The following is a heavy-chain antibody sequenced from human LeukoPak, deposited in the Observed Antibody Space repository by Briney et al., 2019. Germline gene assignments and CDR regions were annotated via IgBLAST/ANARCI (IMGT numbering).Heavy chain of an antibody. J-gene: IGHJ5*02. Sequence: PGGSLRLSCAASGFTFSSYAMSWVRQAPGKGLEWVSAISGSGGSTYYADSVKGRFTISRDNSKNTLYLQMNSLRAEDTAVYYCAKDRISASASRHLMNWFDPWGQGTLVTVSP. CDR2: ISGSGGST. CDR3: AKDRISASASRHLMNWFDP. D-gene: IGHD2-8*01. CDR1: GFTFSSYA. V-gene: IGHV3-23*01.